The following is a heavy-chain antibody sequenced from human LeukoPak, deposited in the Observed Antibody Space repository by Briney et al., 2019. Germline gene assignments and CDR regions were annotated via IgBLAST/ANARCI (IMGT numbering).Heavy chain of an antibody. CDR1: GYTFTSYA. CDR2: INAGNGNT. CDR3: ARESSRLFDP. V-gene: IGHV1-3*01. D-gene: IGHD6-6*01. Sequence: ASVKVSCTASGYTFTSYAMRWVRQAPGQRLERMGWINAGNGNTKYSQKFQGRVTITRDTSASTAYMELSSLRSEDTAVYYCARESSRLFDPWGQGSLVTVSS. J-gene: IGHJ5*02.